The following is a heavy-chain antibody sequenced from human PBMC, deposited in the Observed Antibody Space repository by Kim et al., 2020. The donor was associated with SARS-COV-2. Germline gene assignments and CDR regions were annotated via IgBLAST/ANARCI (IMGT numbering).Heavy chain of an antibody. J-gene: IGHJ6*02. V-gene: IGHV3-15*01. Sequence: KGRFTISRDDSKNTLYLQMNSMKTEDTAVYYCTTGQLGYCNSCYYYGMDVWGQGTTVTVSS. CDR3: TTGQLGYCNSCYYYGMDV. D-gene: IGHD2-15*01.